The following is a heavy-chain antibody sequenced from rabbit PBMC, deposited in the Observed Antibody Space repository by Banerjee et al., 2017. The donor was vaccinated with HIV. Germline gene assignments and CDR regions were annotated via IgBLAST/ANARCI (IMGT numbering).Heavy chain of an antibody. CDR3: ARDYGGDADVYFDL. Sequence: QEQLVESGGGLVTLGGSLKLTCKASGIDFSSYYYMCWVRQAPGKGLEWIACIYAGSSGMACCASWAKGRFSISKTSSTTVTLQMTSLTAADTATYFCARDYGGDADVYFDLWGQGTLVTVS. CDR2: IYAGSSGMA. D-gene: IGHD6-1*01. CDR1: GIDFSSYYY. J-gene: IGHJ4*01. V-gene: IGHV1S45*01.